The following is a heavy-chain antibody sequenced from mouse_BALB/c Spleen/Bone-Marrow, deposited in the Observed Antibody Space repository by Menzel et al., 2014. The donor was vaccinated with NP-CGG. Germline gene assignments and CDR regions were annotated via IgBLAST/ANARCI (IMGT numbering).Heavy chain of an antibody. V-gene: IGHV1S41*01. Sequence: DLVKPGASVKLSCKASGYTFTSYWINWIKQRPGQGLEWIGRIAPGSGNTYYNEMFKGKATLTVDTSSSTAYIQLSSLSSEDSLVYFCARSPMITESYAMDYWGQGTSVTVSS. CDR3: ARSPMITESYAMDY. D-gene: IGHD2-4*01. J-gene: IGHJ4*01. CDR2: IAPGSGNT. CDR1: GYTFTSYW.